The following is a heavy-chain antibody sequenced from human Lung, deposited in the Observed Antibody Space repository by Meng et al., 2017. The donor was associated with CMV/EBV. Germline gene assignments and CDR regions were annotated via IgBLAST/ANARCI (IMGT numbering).Heavy chain of an antibody. Sequence: SXXVSXKASGGTFSSYAISWVRQAPGQGLEWMGGIIPILGIANYAQKFQGRVTITADKSTSTAYMELSSLRSEDTAVYYCARDRGGWQHQLVRYYYGMDVWGQGTXVTVSS. CDR3: ARDRGGWQHQLVRYYYGMDV. J-gene: IGHJ6*02. CDR1: GGTFSSYA. CDR2: IIPILGIA. D-gene: IGHD6-13*01. V-gene: IGHV1-69*10.